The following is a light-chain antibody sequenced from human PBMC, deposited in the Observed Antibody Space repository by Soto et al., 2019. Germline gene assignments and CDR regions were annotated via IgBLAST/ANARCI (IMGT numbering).Light chain of an antibody. CDR3: AAWDDSLNVV. J-gene: IGLJ3*02. V-gene: IGLV1-44*01. CDR1: SSNIGSNT. Sequence: QSVLTQPPSASGTPGQRVTISCSGSSSNIGSNTVNWYQQLPGTAPKLLIYSNNQRPSGVPDRFSGSKSGTSASLAISGLRSEDEADYYCAAWDDSLNVVFGGGTQLTVL. CDR2: SNN.